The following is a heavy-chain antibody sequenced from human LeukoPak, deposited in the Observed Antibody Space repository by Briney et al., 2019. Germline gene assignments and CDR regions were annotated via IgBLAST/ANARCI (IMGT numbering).Heavy chain of an antibody. V-gene: IGHV3-30*18. D-gene: IGHD2-15*01. CDR2: ISNDGSKK. CDR1: GFTFSSYS. CDR3: AKAPVTTCSGAYCYPFDY. J-gene: IGHJ4*02. Sequence: GGSLRLSCAASGFTFSSYSMNWVRQAPGKGLEWVAVISNDGSKKDYADSVKGRFTISRDNSKNTLYLQMNSLRAEDTAVYYCAKAPVTTCSGAYCYPFDYWSQGTLVTVSS.